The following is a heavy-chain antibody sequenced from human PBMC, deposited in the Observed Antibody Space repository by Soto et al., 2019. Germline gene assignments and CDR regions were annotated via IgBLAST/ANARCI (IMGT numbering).Heavy chain of an antibody. CDR1: GYTFTSYD. J-gene: IGHJ3*02. CDR2: MNPNSGNT. Sequence: ASVKVSCKASGYTFTSYDINWVRRATGQGLEWMGWMNPNSGNTGYAQKFQGRVTMTRNTSISTAYMELSSLRSEDTAVYYCARGVYYYDSSGYYLVRAFDIWGQGTMVTVSS. CDR3: ARGVYYYDSSGYYLVRAFDI. D-gene: IGHD3-22*01. V-gene: IGHV1-8*01.